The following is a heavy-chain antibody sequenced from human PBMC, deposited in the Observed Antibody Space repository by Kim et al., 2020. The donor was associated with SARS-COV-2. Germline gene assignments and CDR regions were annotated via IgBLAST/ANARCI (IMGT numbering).Heavy chain of an antibody. CDR3: VNGAVAGQDGMEV. D-gene: IGHD6-19*01. J-gene: IGHJ6*02. Sequence: GYADSVKGRFTISRDNAKNSLYLKVNSLRAEDTALYYCVNGAVAGQDGMEVWGQGTTVTVSS. V-gene: IGHV3-9*01.